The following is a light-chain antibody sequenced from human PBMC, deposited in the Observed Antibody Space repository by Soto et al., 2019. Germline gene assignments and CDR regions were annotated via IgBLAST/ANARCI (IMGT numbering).Light chain of an antibody. Sequence: QSVLTQPASVSGSPGQSITISCTGTSSDIGSYNLVSWYQQHPGKAPKLMIFEDNKRPSGVSNRFSGSKSGNTASLTISGLQAEDEADSYCCPYIGILVFGGGTKVTVL. V-gene: IGLV2-23*01. CDR3: CPYIGILV. CDR2: EDN. J-gene: IGLJ2*01. CDR1: SSDIGSYNL.